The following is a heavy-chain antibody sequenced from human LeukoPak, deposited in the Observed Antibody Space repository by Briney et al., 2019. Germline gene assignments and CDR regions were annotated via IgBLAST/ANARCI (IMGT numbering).Heavy chain of an antibody. Sequence: GASVKVSCKASGYTFTSYGISWVRQAPGQGLEWMGWISAYNGNTNYAQKLQGRVTMTTDTSTSTAYMELRGLRSDDTAVYYCARAIYDSSGYYRYFDLWGRGTLVTVSS. D-gene: IGHD3-22*01. J-gene: IGHJ2*01. CDR1: GYTFTSYG. V-gene: IGHV1-18*01. CDR2: ISAYNGNT. CDR3: ARAIYDSSGYYRYFDL.